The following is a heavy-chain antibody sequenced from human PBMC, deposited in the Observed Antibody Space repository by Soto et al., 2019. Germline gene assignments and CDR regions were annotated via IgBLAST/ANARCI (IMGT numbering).Heavy chain of an antibody. CDR2: IYYSGST. CDR1: GGSISSGGYY. CDR3: ARVRGYCSGGSCYVSGDAFDI. Sequence: SETLSLTCTVSGGSISSGGYYWSWIRQHPGKGLEWIGYIYYSGSTYYNPSLKSRVTISVDTSKNQFSLKLSSVTAADTAVYYCARVRGYCSGGSCYVSGDAFDIWGQGTMVTVSS. V-gene: IGHV4-31*03. D-gene: IGHD2-15*01. J-gene: IGHJ3*02.